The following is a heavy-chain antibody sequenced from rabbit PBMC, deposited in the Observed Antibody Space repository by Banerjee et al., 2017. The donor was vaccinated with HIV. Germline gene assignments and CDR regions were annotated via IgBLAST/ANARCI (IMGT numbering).Heavy chain of an antibody. CDR1: GFSFSSGYD. CDR2: INTSTGNT. J-gene: IGHJ4*01. D-gene: IGHD1-1*01. V-gene: IGHV1S45*01. CDR3: AREDGGVGGYDNNL. Sequence: QEQLEESGGDLVKPEGSLTLTCTASGFSFSSGYDMCWVRQAPGKGLEWIACINTSTGNTVYASWAKGRFTISKTSSTTVTLQMTSLTAADTATYFCAREDGGVGGYDNNLWGPGTLVTVS.